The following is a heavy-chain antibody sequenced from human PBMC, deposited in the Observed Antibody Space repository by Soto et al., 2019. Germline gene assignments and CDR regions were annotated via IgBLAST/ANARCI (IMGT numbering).Heavy chain of an antibody. CDR1: GFTFSSYA. J-gene: IGHJ3*02. D-gene: IGHD6-19*01. V-gene: IGHV3-23*01. CDR3: AKDRFPNSSGWYAGYDAFDI. Sequence: EVQLLESGGGLVQPGGSLRLSCAASGFTFSSYAMSWVRQAPGKGLEWVSAISGSGGSTYYADSVKGRFTISRDNSKNTLYLQMNSLRAEDTAVYYCAKDRFPNSSGWYAGYDAFDIWGQGTMVIVSS. CDR2: ISGSGGST.